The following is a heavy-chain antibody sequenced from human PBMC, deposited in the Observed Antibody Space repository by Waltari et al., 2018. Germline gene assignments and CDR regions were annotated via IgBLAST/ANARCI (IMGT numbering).Heavy chain of an antibody. J-gene: IGHJ4*02. CDR2: INHSGST. V-gene: IGHV4-34*01. D-gene: IGHD6-13*01. CDR3: ARAKGAAAGPFDY. CDR1: GGSFSGYY. Sequence: QVQLQQWGAGLLKPSETLSLTCAVYGGSFSGYYWSWIRQPPGKGLEWIGEINHSGSTNYNPSLKSRVTISVDTSKNQFSLKLSSVTAADTAVYYCARAKGAAAGPFDYWGQGTLVTVSS.